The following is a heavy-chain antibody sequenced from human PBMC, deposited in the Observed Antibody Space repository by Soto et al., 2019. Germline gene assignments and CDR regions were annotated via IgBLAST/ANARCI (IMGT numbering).Heavy chain of an antibody. V-gene: IGHV3-7*05. CDR2: INEEGRET. CDR3: ARGGGIGTVDY. Sequence: EGHLVESGGALAQPGGSLRLSCAASGFTFRTYWMSWVRQAPGKGLERVPNINEEGRETYYVDSVKGRFTMSRDNAKNSLFLQMNSLRAEDTALYYCARGGGIGTVDYWGQGTLVTVSS. J-gene: IGHJ4*02. D-gene: IGHD2-8*02. CDR1: GFTFRTYW.